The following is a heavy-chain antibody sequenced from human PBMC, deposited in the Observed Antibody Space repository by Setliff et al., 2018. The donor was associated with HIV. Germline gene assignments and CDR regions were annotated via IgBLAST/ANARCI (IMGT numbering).Heavy chain of an antibody. CDR3: AVPHCSSTSCLKGYYFDC. V-gene: IGHV1-18*01. D-gene: IGHD2-2*01. J-gene: IGHJ4*02. Sequence: ASVKVSCKASGYTFTSYGISWVRQAPGQGLEWMGWISAYNGNTNYAQKLQGRVTMTTDTSTSTVYMELRSLRSDDTAVYYCAVPHCSSTSCLKGYYFDCWGQGTLVTVSS. CDR2: ISAYNGNT. CDR1: GYTFTSYG.